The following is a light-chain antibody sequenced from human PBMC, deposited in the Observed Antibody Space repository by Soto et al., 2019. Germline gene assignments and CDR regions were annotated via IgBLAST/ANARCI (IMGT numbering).Light chain of an antibody. CDR3: RSYAGSNNMV. V-gene: IGLV2-8*01. Sequence: QSALAQPPSAPGSPGQSVTITCPGTNSEDGTYNYVSWYQHHPGKAPKFMIYEVSKRPLGVPDRFSGSKSGNTASLTVSGLQAENEADYYCRSYAGSNNMVFGGGTKLTVL. CDR1: NSEDGTYNY. CDR2: EVS. J-gene: IGLJ2*01.